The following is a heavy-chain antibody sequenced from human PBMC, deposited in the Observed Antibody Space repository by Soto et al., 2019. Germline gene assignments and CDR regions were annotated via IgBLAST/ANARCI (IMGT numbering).Heavy chain of an antibody. J-gene: IGHJ4*02. CDR2: IYHSGST. D-gene: IGHD3-10*01. Sequence: SETLSLTCAVSGYSISSGYYWGWIRQPPGKGLEWIGSIYHSGSTYYNPSLKSRVTISVDTSKNQFSLKLSSVTAADTAVYYCARDHLWFGDPTNDYWGQGTLVTVSS. CDR3: ARDHLWFGDPTNDY. V-gene: IGHV4-38-2*02. CDR1: GYSISSGYY.